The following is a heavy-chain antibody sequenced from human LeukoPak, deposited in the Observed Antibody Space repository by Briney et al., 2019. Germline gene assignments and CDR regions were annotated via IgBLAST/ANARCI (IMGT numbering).Heavy chain of an antibody. CDR1: GYTFTGYY. CDR2: INPNSGGT. J-gene: IGHJ4*02. CDR3: ARGYYGSGSYDY. D-gene: IGHD3-10*01. V-gene: IGHV1-2*06. Sequence: ASVKVSCKAYGYTFTGYYMHWVRQAPGQGLEWMGRINPNSGGTNYAQKFQGRVTMTRDTSISTAYMELSRLRSDDTAVYYCARGYYGSGSYDYWGQGTLVTVSS.